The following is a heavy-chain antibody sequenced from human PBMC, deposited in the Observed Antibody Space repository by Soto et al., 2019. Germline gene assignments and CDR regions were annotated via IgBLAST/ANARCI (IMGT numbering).Heavy chain of an antibody. J-gene: IGHJ6*02. V-gene: IGHV3-21*01. CDR2: ISSSSSYI. D-gene: IGHD6-13*01. CDR3: GRDMGEYSSSWYVAYYYYGMEV. Sequence: VQLVESGGGVVQPGRSLRLSCAASGFTFSSYSMNWVRQAPGKGLEWVSSISSSSSYIYYADSVKGRFTISRENVNNSLYIQMKSPRAEDTAVSYCGRDMGEYSSSWYVAYYYYGMEVWGQGTTVTVSS. CDR1: GFTFSSYS.